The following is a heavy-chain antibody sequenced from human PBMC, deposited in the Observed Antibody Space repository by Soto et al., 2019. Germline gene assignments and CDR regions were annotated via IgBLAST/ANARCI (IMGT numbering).Heavy chain of an antibody. CDR1: GGSINSGGYY. J-gene: IGHJ6*02. V-gene: IGHV4-31*03. CDR3: ARAGLGIAVAGLFYNHGMDV. Sequence: QVQLQESGPGLLKPSQTLSLTCTVSGGSINSGGYYWNWIRQHPGKGLEWIGFIYYSGTTYYNPSLKSRVTISLDTSKNQLSLKLSSLTAADTAVYYCARAGLGIAVAGLFYNHGMDVWRQGTTVTVSS. D-gene: IGHD6-19*01. CDR2: IYYSGTT.